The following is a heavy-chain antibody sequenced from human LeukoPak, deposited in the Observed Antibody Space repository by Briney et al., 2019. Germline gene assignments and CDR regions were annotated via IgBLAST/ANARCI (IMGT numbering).Heavy chain of an antibody. V-gene: IGHV1-2*02. CDR1: GYTFTGYY. CDR2: INPNSGGT. Sequence: ASVKVSCKASGYTFTGYYMHWVRQAPGQGLEWMGWINPNSGGTNYAQKFQGRVTMTRDTSISTAYMELSRLRSDDTAVYYCASLCGSDCYSRPFDYWGQGTLVTVSS. J-gene: IGHJ4*02. D-gene: IGHD2-21*02. CDR3: ASLCGSDCYSRPFDY.